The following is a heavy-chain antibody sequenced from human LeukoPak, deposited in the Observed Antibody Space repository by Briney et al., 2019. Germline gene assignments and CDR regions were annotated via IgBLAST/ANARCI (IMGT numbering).Heavy chain of an antibody. CDR1: GDSFSSHY. J-gene: IGHJ3*02. CDR3: ARDLVTVTKGFDI. CDR2: ISHIGRT. V-gene: IGHV4-59*11. Sequence: SETLSLTCAVSGDSFSSHYWTWLRPSPGTGLEWIGYISHIGRTNYNPSLKSRVTISIDTSKNQFSLKLRSVTAADTAVYYCARDLVTVTKGFDIWGQGTMVSASS. D-gene: IGHD4-17*01.